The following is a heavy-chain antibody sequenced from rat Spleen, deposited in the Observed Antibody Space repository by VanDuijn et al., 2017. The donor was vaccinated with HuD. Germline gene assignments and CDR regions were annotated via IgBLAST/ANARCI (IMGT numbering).Heavy chain of an antibody. CDR3: ARRHYGYTDYFDY. CDR2: LSYDGTTT. D-gene: IGHD1-9*01. Sequence: EVQLVQTRGGLVQPGRSLKLSCAVSGFTFSNYGMAWVRQAPTKGLEWVATLSYDGTTTYYRDSVRGRFTISRDIAKSTLYLQMDSLRSEDTATYYCARRHYGYTDYFDYWGQGVMVTVSS. V-gene: IGHV5-29*01. CDR1: GFTFSNYG. J-gene: IGHJ2*01.